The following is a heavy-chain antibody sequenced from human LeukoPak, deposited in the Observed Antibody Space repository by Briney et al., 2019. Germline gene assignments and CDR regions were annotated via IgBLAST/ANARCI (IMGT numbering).Heavy chain of an antibody. Sequence: SQTLSLTCTVSGGSISSGGYYWSWIRQHPGKGLEWIGYIYYGGSTYYNPSLKSRVTISVDTSKNQFSLKLSSVTAADTAVYYCAREAIDPNWFDPWGQGTLVTVSS. CDR2: IYYGGST. V-gene: IGHV4-31*03. J-gene: IGHJ5*02. CDR3: AREAIDPNWFDP. CDR1: GGSISSGGYY.